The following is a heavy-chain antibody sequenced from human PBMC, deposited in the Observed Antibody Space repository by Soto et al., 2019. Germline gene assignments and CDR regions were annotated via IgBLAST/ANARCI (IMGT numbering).Heavy chain of an antibody. J-gene: IGHJ4*02. CDR1: GFSLTTSGVA. CDR2: IYRDNDK. CDR3: AHRLGKYGFWSGGDFDV. V-gene: IGHV2-5*02. Sequence: QITLKESGPTLVKPTQTLTLTCTFSGFSLTTSGVAVGWIRQPPGKALEWLAVIYRDNDKRYSPSLKSRITIDKDTYKNQVDLTRTRMDHVDTDTYVSAHRLGKYGFWSGGDFDVWGQGILVTVSS. D-gene: IGHD3-3*01.